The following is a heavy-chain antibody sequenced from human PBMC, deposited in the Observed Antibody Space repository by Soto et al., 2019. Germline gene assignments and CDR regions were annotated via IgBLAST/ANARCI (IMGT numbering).Heavy chain of an antibody. CDR3: ARDLRVPYFSSYYDILTGYYDYYNYGLDL. CDR2: IWYDGNNK. V-gene: IGHV3-33*01. Sequence: GGSLRLCVAAAGCTVLSYGLHWVRQAPGKGLEWVAVIWYDGNNKYYADPVKGRLPIPRDNSKNTLYLQMNSLRAEDTAVYYCARDLRVPYFSSYYDILTGYYDYYNYGLDLWGQGTTVTVSS. J-gene: IGHJ6*02. D-gene: IGHD3-9*01. CDR1: GCTVLSYG.